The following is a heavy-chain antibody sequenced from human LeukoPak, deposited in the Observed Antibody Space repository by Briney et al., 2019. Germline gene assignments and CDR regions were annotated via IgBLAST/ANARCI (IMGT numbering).Heavy chain of an antibody. Sequence: SQTLSLTCTVSGDSFSTGGYFWSWIRRPAVKGLAWIGRIYAGGNTNYNSPLRSRVTVSVDTSKNQFSLKLNSVTAADTAVYYCVRMDYYGSGTYHNWFDPWGQGTLVTVSS. D-gene: IGHD3-10*01. CDR3: VRMDYYGSGTYHNWFDP. CDR2: IYAGGNT. V-gene: IGHV4-61*02. J-gene: IGHJ5*02. CDR1: GDSFSTGGYF.